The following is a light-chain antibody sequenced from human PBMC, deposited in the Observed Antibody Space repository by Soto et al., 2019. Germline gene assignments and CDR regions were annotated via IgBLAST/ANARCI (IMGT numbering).Light chain of an antibody. V-gene: IGKV1-33*01. CDR3: QHYDSLPSRT. J-gene: IGKJ3*01. CDR2: DAS. Sequence: GDRVTITCQASQDITNHLNWYQQKPGKAPRLLIYDASNLERGVPSRFSGSGAGTHFTFTISGLQPEDIATYYCQHYDSLPSRTFGPGTKVD. CDR1: QDITNH.